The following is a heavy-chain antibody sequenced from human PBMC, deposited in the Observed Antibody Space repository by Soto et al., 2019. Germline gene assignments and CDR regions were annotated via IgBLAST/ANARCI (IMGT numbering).Heavy chain of an antibody. V-gene: IGHV3-64*01. Sequence: SCKASGYTFSSYAMHWVRQAPGKGLEYVSAISSNGGSTYYANSVKGRFTISRDNSKNTLYLQMGSLRAEDMAVYYCAREGGGYYFDYWGQGTLVTVSS. CDR1: GYTFSSYA. D-gene: IGHD3-16*01. J-gene: IGHJ4*02. CDR2: ISSNGGST. CDR3: AREGGGYYFDY.